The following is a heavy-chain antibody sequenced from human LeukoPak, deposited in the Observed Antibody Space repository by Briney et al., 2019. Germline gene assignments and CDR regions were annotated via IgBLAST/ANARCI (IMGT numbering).Heavy chain of an antibody. V-gene: IGHV3-30*03. CDR2: ISYDGINK. D-gene: IGHD2-21*02. J-gene: IGHJ4*02. Sequence: GGSLRLSCAASGFTFRNYGMHWVRQAPGKGLEWVAVISYDGINKYYADSVKGRFTISRDNSKNTVFLQMNSLRAEDTAVYYCARDPPYCGGDCYSDWGQGTLVTVSS. CDR3: ARDPPYCGGDCYSD. CDR1: GFTFRNYG.